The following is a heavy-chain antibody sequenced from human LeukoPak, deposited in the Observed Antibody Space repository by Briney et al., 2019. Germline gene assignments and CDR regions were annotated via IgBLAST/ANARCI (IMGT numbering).Heavy chain of an antibody. V-gene: IGHV3-30*18. J-gene: IGHJ4*02. CDR1: GFTFRSYG. D-gene: IGHD3-10*01. Sequence: GGSLRLSCAASGFTFRSYGMHWVRQAPGKGLEWVAVILYDGSKTYYADSVKGRFTISRDNSKNTLYLQMNGLRAEDTAVYYCAKDVTWFGEFLPTDYWGQGTLVTVSS. CDR2: ILYDGSKT. CDR3: AKDVTWFGEFLPTDY.